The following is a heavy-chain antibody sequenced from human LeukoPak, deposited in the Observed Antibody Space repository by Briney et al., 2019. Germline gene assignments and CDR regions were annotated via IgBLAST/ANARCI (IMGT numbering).Heavy chain of an antibody. CDR1: GYTFTGYY. CDR3: ARDRSNWGNDAFDI. V-gene: IGHV1-2*02. Sequence: ASVKVSCKASGYTFTGYYMHWVRRAPGQGLEWMGWINPNSGGTNYAQKFQGRVTMTRDTSISTAYMELSRLRSDDTAVYYCARDRSNWGNDAFDIWGQGTMVTVSS. J-gene: IGHJ3*02. D-gene: IGHD7-27*01. CDR2: INPNSGGT.